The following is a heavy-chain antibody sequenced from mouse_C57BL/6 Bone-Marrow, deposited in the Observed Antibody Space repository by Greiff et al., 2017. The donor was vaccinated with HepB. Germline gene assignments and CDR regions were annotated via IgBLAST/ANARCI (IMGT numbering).Heavy chain of an antibody. Sequence: VQLQQSGPELVKPGASVKISCKASGYSFTGYYMNWVKQSPEKSLEWIGEINPSTGGTTYNQKFKAKATLTVDKSSSTAYMQLKSLTSEDSAVYYCARRFAYGSGYFDVWGTGTTVTVSS. V-gene: IGHV1-42*01. J-gene: IGHJ1*03. CDR1: GYSFTGYY. CDR2: INPSTGGT. CDR3: ARRFAYGSGYFDV. D-gene: IGHD1-1*01.